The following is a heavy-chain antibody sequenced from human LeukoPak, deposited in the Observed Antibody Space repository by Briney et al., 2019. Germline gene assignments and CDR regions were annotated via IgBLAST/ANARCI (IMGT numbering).Heavy chain of an antibody. CDR2: ISSRSSTI. CDR3: ARDPMVRGVINPGYYYYGMDA. CDR1: GFTFSSYS. Sequence: GGSVTLFCAASGFTFSSYSMNWVRQAPGKGVDGVSYISSRSSTIYYAVPVKGRFTISRDNAKNSLYLQMNSLRAEDTAVYYCARDPMVRGVINPGYYYYGMDAWGQGTTVTVSS. J-gene: IGHJ6*02. D-gene: IGHD3-10*01. V-gene: IGHV3-48*01.